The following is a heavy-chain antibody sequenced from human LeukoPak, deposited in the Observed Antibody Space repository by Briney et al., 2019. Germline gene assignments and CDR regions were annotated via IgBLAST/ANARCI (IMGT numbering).Heavy chain of an antibody. CDR3: AKVPVSYSSGLFDY. V-gene: IGHV3-33*06. CDR2: IWYDGINK. CDR1: GFTSSSYG. D-gene: IGHD6-19*01. Sequence: GGSLRLSCAASGFTSSSYGMHWVRQAPGKGLEWVAVIWYDGINKYYGDSVKGRFTISRDNSKNTLYLQMNSLRAEDTAVYYCAKVPVSYSSGLFDYWGQGTLVTVSS. J-gene: IGHJ4*02.